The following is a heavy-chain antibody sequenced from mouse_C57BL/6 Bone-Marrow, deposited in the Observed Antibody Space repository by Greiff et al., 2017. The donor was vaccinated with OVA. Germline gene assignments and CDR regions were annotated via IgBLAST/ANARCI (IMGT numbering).Heavy chain of an antibody. CDR3: ARGEHYYGSSSFDY. D-gene: IGHD1-1*01. CDR2: LYPGSGNT. CDR1: GYSFTSYY. Sequence: QVQLQQSGPELVKPGASVKISCKASGYSFTSYYIHWVKQRPGQGLEWIGWLYPGSGNTKYNEKFKGKATLTADTSSSTAYMQLSSRTSEDSAVYYCARGEHYYGSSSFDYGGQGTTLTVSS. J-gene: IGHJ2*01. V-gene: IGHV1-66*01.